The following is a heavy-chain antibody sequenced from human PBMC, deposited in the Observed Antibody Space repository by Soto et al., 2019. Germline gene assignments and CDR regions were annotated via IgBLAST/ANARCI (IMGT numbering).Heavy chain of an antibody. V-gene: IGHV3-23*01. J-gene: IGHJ4*02. D-gene: IGHD3-3*01. CDR3: AKGRLVSIFGVFIDYFDY. CDR2: ISGSGGST. Sequence: GGSLRLSCAASGFTFSSYAMSWVRQAPGKGLEWVSAISGSGGSTYYADSVKGRFTISRDNSKNTLYLQMNSLRAEDTAVYYCAKGRLVSIFGVFIDYFDYWGQGTLVTVSS. CDR1: GFTFSSYA.